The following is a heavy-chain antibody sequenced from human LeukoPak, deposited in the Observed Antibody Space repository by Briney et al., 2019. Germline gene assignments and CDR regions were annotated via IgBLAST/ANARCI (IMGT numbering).Heavy chain of an antibody. CDR1: GFILSTYA. Sequence: PGRSLRLSCAASGFILSTYAMHWVRHAPGTGLEWATDISYDGSNSEYADSVKGRFTISTDNSKNTLYLQMNSLRPEDTAVYYCARVHRTGWVVDAFDIWGQGTMVTVSS. D-gene: IGHD3/OR15-3a*01. CDR2: ISYDGSNS. CDR3: ARVHRTGWVVDAFDI. V-gene: IGHV3-30-3*01. J-gene: IGHJ3*02.